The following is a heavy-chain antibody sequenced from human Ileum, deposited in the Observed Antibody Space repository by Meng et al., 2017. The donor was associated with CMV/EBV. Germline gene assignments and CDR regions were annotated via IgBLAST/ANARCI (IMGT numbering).Heavy chain of an antibody. D-gene: IGHD4-17*01. CDR2: IKNKASSYTT. V-gene: IGHV3-72*01. Sequence: LSCAAYGFTFSDHYMDWVRQAPGKGLEWVGRIKNKASSYTTEYAASVKGRFTISRDDLKNSLYLQMNSLKTEDTALYYCVKFGDSGYWGQGTLVTVSS. CDR1: GFTFSDHY. CDR3: VKFGDSGY. J-gene: IGHJ4*02.